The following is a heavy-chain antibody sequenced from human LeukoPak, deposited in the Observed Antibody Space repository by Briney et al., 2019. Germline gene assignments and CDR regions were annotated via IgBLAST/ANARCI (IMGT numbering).Heavy chain of an antibody. CDR3: ARHGSHWFPPHWFDP. D-gene: IGHD3-9*01. CDR1: GGSISSYY. Sequence: PSETLSLTCTVSGGSISSYYWGWIRQPPGKGLEWIGSIYYSGSTYYNPSLKSRVTISVDTSKNQFSLKLSSVTAADTAVYYCARHGSHWFPPHWFDPWGQGTLVTVSS. CDR2: IYYSGST. J-gene: IGHJ5*02. V-gene: IGHV4-39*01.